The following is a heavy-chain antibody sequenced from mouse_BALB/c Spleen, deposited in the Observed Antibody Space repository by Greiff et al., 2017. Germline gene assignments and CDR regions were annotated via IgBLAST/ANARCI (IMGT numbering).Heavy chain of an antibody. CDR3: ARGDHTGFAY. V-gene: IGHV5-17*02. J-gene: IGHJ3*01. D-gene: IGHD3-3*01. Sequence: EVKLMESGGGLVQPGGSRKLSCAASGFTFSSFGMHWVRQAPEKGLEWVAYISSGSSTIYYADTVKGRFTISRDNPKNTLFLQMTSLRSEDTAMYYCARGDHTGFAYWGQGTLVTVSA. CDR2: ISSGSSTI. CDR1: GFTFSSFG.